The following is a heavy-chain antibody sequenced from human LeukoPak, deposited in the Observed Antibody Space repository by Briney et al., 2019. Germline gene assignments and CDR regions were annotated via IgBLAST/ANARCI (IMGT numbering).Heavy chain of an antibody. J-gene: IGHJ4*02. Sequence: GGSLRIFSSASGFTCSSYAMSWVRQELGKGLEWVSLTSGSSGTTYYADSVKRRFTISTDNSKNTLYLQMNSLRDEDTAVYYCARGLGGANSFDYWGQGTRVTVSS. CDR2: TSGSSGTT. CDR3: ARGLGGANSFDY. V-gene: IGHV3-23*01. D-gene: IGHD1-26*01. CDR1: GFTCSSYA.